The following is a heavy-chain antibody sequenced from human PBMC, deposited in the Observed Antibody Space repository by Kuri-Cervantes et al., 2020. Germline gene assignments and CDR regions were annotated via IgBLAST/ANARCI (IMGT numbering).Heavy chain of an antibody. J-gene: IGHJ6*02. CDR3: ARDRVGGESMYYYYGMDV. V-gene: IGHV3-30-3*01. D-gene: IGHD3-16*01. CDR2: ISYDGSNK. Sequence: GGSLRLSCAASGFTFSSYAMHWVRQAPGKGLEWVAVISYDGSNKYYADSVKGRFTISRDNSKNTLYLQMNSLRAEDTAVYYCARDRVGGESMYYYYGMDVWGQGTTVTVSS. CDR1: GFTFSSYA.